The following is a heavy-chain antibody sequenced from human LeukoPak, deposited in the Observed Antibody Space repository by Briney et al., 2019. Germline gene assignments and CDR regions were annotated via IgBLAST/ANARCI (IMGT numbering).Heavy chain of an antibody. CDR2: ISGSGGST. V-gene: IGHV3-23*01. CDR3: ARDGEPDYGDYAAFLDY. Sequence: GGSLRLSCAASGFTFSSYAMSWVRQAPGKGLEWVSAISGSGGSTYYADSVKGRFTISRDNSKNTLYLQMNSLRAEDTAVYYCARDGEPDYGDYAAFLDYWGQGTLVTVSS. D-gene: IGHD4-17*01. CDR1: GFTFSSYA. J-gene: IGHJ4*02.